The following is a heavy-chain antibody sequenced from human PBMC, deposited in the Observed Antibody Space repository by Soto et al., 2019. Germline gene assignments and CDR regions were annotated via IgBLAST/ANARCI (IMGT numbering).Heavy chain of an antibody. J-gene: IGHJ6*03. CDR2: IYYSGST. Sequence: SETLSLTCTVSGGSISGYYWNWIRQSPGKGLEWIGYIYYSGSTNYNPSLKSRVTISIDTSKNQFSLKLSSVTAADTALYYCARTITMVRGVTIDHYYYYMDVWGKGTTVTVSS. CDR3: ARTITMVRGVTIDHYYYYMDV. D-gene: IGHD3-10*01. V-gene: IGHV4-59*01. CDR1: GGSISGYY.